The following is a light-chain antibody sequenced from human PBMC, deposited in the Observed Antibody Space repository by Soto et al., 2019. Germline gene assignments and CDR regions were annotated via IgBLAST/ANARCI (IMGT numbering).Light chain of an antibody. J-gene: IGKJ1*01. CDR2: GAS. CDR1: QSISNNY. CDR3: QQYGSSGT. V-gene: IGKV3-20*01. Sequence: EMVLTQCPATLSLSAGEIGTLSCRASQSISNNYLAWYQQKPGQAPRLLIYGASNRATGIPDRFSGSGSGTDFTLTISRLEPEDFAVYYCQQYGSSGTFGQGTKVDIK.